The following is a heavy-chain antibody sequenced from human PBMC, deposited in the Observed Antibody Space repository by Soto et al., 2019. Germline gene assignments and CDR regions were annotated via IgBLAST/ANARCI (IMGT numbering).Heavy chain of an antibody. J-gene: IGHJ6*02. D-gene: IGHD6-13*01. CDR3: ARLGDIAAAGVYYYYGMDV. V-gene: IGHV4-39*01. CDR2: LYYSGST. CDR1: GGSISSSSYY. Sequence: QLQLQESGPGLVKPSETLSLTCTVSGGSISSSSYYWGWIRQPPGKGLEWIGSLYYSGSTYYNPSLKSRVTLSVDTSKNQFSLKLSSVTAADTAVYYCARLGDIAAAGVYYYYGMDVWGQGTTVTVSS.